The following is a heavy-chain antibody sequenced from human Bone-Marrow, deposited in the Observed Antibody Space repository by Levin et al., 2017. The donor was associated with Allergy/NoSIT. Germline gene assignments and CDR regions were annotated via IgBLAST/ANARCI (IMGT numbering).Heavy chain of an antibody. CDR2: IRSKAYGGTT. D-gene: IGHD6-6*01. CDR3: TREEYSSNGGVDLAEN. Sequence: PGGSLRLSCTASGFTFGDYAMSWFRQAPGKGLEWVGFIRSKAYGGTTEYAASVKGRFTISRDDSKSIAYLQMNSLKTEDTAVYYCTREEYSSNGGVDLAENWGQGTLVTVSS. V-gene: IGHV3-49*03. J-gene: IGHJ4*02. CDR1: GFTFGDYA.